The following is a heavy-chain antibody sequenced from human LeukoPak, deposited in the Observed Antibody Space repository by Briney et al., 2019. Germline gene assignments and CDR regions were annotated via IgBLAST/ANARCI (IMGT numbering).Heavy chain of an antibody. CDR1: GYTFTSYG. CDR3: ARAHYYGSGSYYGFDY. D-gene: IGHD3-10*01. J-gene: IGHJ4*02. V-gene: IGHV1-18*01. CDR2: ISAYNGNT. Sequence: ASVKVSCKASGYTFTSYGISWVRQAPGQGLEWMGWISAYNGNTNYAQKLQGRVTMTTDTSTSTAYMELSSLRSEDTAVYYCARAHYYGSGSYYGFDYWGQGTLVTVSS.